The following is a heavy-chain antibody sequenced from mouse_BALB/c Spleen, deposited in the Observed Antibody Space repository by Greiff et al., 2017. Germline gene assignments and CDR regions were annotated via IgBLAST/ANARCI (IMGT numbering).Heavy chain of an antibody. J-gene: IGHJ4*01. Sequence: EVKVVESGGGLVQPGGSRKLSCAASGFTFSSFGMHWVRQAPEKGLEWVAYISSGSSTIYYADTVKGRFTISRDNPKNTLFLQMTSLRSEDTAMYYCARTRGVYGYDDAMDYWGQGTSVTVSS. CDR2: ISSGSSTI. CDR1: GFTFSSFG. D-gene: IGHD2-2*01. CDR3: ARTRGVYGYDDAMDY. V-gene: IGHV5-17*02.